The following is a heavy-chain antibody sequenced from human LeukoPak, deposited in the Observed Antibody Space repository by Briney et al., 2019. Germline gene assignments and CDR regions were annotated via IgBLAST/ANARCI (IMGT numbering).Heavy chain of an antibody. V-gene: IGHV4-30-4*08. Sequence: SQTLSLTCTVSGGSISSGDYYWSWIRQPPGKGLEWIGYIYYSGSTYYNPSLKSRVTISVDTSRNQFSLKLSSVTAADTAVYYCAREWQQLPCFDPWGQGTLVTVSS. CDR3: AREWQQLPCFDP. CDR2: IYYSGST. CDR1: GGSISSGDYY. J-gene: IGHJ5*02. D-gene: IGHD6-13*01.